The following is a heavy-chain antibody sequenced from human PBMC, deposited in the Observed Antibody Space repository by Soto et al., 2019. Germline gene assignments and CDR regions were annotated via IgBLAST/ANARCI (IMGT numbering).Heavy chain of an antibody. J-gene: IGHJ4*02. V-gene: IGHV1-3*01. CDR1: GYTFTSYA. Sequence: QVQLVQSGAEVKKPGASVKVSCKASGYTFTSYAMHWVRQAPGQRLEWMGWINAGNGNTKYSQKFQGRVTITRDTSASTAYMELSSLRSEDTAVYYCARTGLLWFGEPFFEYWGQGTLVTVSS. CDR2: INAGNGNT. D-gene: IGHD3-10*01. CDR3: ARTGLLWFGEPFFEY.